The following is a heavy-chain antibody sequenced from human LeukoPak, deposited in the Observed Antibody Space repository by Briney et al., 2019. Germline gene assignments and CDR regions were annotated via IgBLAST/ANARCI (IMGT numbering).Heavy chain of an antibody. CDR1: GYTFTGYY. V-gene: IGHV1-2*02. CDR2: INPNSGGT. CDR3: ARVPPIGYCSSTSCRGYFDY. Sequence: ASVKVSCKASGYTFTGYYMHWVRQAPGQGLEWMGWINPNSGGTNYAQKFQGRVTMTRDTSISTAYMELSRLRSDDTAVYYCARVPPIGYCSSTSCRGYFDYWGQGTLVTVSS. J-gene: IGHJ4*02. D-gene: IGHD2-2*01.